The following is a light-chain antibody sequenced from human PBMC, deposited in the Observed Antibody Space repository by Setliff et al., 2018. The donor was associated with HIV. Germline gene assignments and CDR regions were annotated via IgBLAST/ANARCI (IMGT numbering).Light chain of an antibody. CDR3: SSYTGSSTLYV. CDR2: EVS. Sequence: QSVLTQPASVSGSPGQSITISRTGTSSDVGTYNLVSWYQQDPGKAPKLMIYEVSNRPSGVSDRFSGSKSGNTASLTISGLQAEDEADYYCSSYTGSSTLYVFGTGTKVTVL. CDR1: SSDVGTYNL. V-gene: IGLV2-14*02. J-gene: IGLJ1*01.